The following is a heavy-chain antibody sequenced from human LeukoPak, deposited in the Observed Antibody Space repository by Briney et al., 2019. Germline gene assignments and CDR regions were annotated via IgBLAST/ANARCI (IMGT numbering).Heavy chain of an antibody. D-gene: IGHD2-21*02. J-gene: IGHJ4*02. CDR2: IKHSGNT. CDR3: ARGGFYCGGDCYVDY. CDR1: GGSFSVYY. V-gene: IGHV4-34*01. Sequence: SETLSLTCAVYGGSFSVYYWSWIRQPPGKGLEWIGEIKHSGNTNYNPSLKSRVTISVDTSKNQFSLKLSSVTAADTAVYYCARGGFYCGGDCYVDYWGQGTLVTVSS.